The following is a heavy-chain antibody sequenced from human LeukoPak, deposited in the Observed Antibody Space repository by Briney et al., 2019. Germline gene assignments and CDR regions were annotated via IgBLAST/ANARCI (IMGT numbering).Heavy chain of an antibody. CDR3: VRGPDY. J-gene: IGHJ4*02. V-gene: IGHV3-13*05. CDR2: IAAAGDP. CDR1: GFTFSSCD. Sequence: GGSRRLSCAGSGFTFSSCDMHWFRQCTGKGLAWVSTIAAAGDPYYPASVKGRFTISRESAKKSLYLQMNNLRAGGTAVYYCVRGPDYWGQGTLVTVSS.